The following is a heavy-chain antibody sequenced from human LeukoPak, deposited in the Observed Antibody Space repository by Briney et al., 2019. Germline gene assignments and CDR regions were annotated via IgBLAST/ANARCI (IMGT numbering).Heavy chain of an antibody. CDR1: GGSISSSNYY. J-gene: IGHJ4*02. D-gene: IGHD3-10*01. Sequence: SETLSLTCTVSGGSISSSNYYWNWIRQPAGKGLEWIGRIYTSGSTNYNPSLKSRVTVSVDTSKNQFSLKLSSVTAADTALYYCARGLWFGDENPPYFDYWGQGTLVTVSS. V-gene: IGHV4-61*02. CDR3: ARGLWFGDENPPYFDY. CDR2: IYTSGST.